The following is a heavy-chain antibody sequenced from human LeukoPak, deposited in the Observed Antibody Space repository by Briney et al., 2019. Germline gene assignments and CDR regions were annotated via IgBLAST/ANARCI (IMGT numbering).Heavy chain of an antibody. Sequence: TGGSLRLSCAVSGFTFSSFAMSWVRQAPGKGLEWVSSISGSGGSTYYADSVKGRFTISRDNSKNTLYLQMNSLRAEDTAVYYCAKAPSPVLRFLEWLNGIDYWGQGTLVTVSS. D-gene: IGHD3-3*01. J-gene: IGHJ4*02. CDR3: AKAPSPVLRFLEWLNGIDY. CDR2: ISGSGGST. CDR1: GFTFSSFA. V-gene: IGHV3-23*01.